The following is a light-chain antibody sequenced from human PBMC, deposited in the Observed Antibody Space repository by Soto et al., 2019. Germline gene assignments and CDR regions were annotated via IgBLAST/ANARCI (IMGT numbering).Light chain of an antibody. V-gene: IGLV1-44*01. CDR3: QSYDSGLSDYL. CDR2: SNN. CDR1: SSNIGSNT. J-gene: IGLJ1*01. Sequence: QAVVTQPPSASGTPGQRVTISCSGSSSNIGSNTVNWYQQLPGTAPKLLIYSNNQRPSGVPDRFSGSKSGTSASLAISGLQAEDEADYYCQSYDSGLSDYLFGSGTKLTVL.